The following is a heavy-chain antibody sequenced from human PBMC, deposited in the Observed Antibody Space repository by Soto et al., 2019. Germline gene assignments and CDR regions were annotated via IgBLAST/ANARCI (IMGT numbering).Heavy chain of an antibody. CDR3: ARAKYSSRFSYYYYGMDV. J-gene: IGHJ6*02. CDR2: INHSGST. D-gene: IGHD6-13*01. CDR1: GGSFSGYY. V-gene: IGHV4-34*01. Sequence: SETLSLTCAVYGGSFSGYYWSWIRQPPGKGLEWIGEINHSGSTNYNPSLKSRVTISVDTSKNQFSLKLSSVTAADTAVYYCARAKYSSRFSYYYYGMDVWGQGTKVTVSS.